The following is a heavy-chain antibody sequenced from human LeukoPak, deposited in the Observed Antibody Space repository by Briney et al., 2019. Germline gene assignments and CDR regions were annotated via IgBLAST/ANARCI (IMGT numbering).Heavy chain of an antibody. V-gene: IGHV1-3*01. CDR1: GYTFTSYA. D-gene: IGHD3-3*01. CDR2: INAGNGNT. J-gene: IGHJ6*02. CDR3: ASSGGGYDFWSGYPGYYYGMDV. Sequence: GASVKVYCKASGYTFTSYAMYWVRQAPGQRLEWMGWINAGNGNTKYSQKFQGRVTITRDTSASTAYMELSSLRSEDTAVYYCASSGGGYDFWSGYPGYYYGMDVWGQGTTVTVSS.